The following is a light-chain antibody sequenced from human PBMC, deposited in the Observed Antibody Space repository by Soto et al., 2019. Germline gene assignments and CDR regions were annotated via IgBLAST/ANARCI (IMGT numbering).Light chain of an antibody. Sequence: EIVLTQSPATLSLSPGESATLSCRASESLSTLLAWYQQKPGQAPRLLMYDASHSAAATPLRFSGSGSGTVFTFTISSLEPEDFAVYYCQQPVSWPYTFGQGTKLE. CDR2: DAS. V-gene: IGKV3-11*01. CDR3: QQPVSWPYT. J-gene: IGKJ2*01. CDR1: ESLSTL.